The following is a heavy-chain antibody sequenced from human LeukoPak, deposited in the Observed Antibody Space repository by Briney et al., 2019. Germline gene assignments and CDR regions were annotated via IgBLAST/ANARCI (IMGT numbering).Heavy chain of an antibody. Sequence: GGSLRLSCAASGFTFSSYAMSWVRQAPGKGLEWVSAISGSGGSTYYADSVKGRFTVSRDNSKNTLYLQMNSLRAEDTAVYYCARDAHSNEELRYFDWLYYYYYGMDVWGQGTTVTVSS. CDR1: GFTFSSYA. D-gene: IGHD3-9*01. CDR2: ISGSGGST. CDR3: ARDAHSNEELRYFDWLYYYYYGMDV. J-gene: IGHJ6*02. V-gene: IGHV3-23*01.